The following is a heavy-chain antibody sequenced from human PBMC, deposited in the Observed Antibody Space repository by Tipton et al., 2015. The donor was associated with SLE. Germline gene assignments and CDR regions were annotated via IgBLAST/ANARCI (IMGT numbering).Heavy chain of an antibody. CDR3: ARLIWFGELGAFDI. CDR1: GFTVSSNY. CDR2: ISHDGSNK. Sequence: RSLRLSCAASGFTVSSNYMSWVRQAPGKGLEWVAIISHDGSNKYYADSVEGRFTISRDNSKNTLYLQMNSLRAEDTAVYYCARLIWFGELGAFDIWGQGTMVTVSS. D-gene: IGHD3-10*01. V-gene: IGHV3-30-3*01. J-gene: IGHJ3*02.